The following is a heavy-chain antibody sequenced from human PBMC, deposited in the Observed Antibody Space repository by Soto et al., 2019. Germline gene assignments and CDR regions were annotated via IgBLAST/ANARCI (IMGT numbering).Heavy chain of an antibody. J-gene: IGHJ4*02. CDR1: GGSISSGDSY. CDR2: IYYTGST. Sequence: QIQLQESGPGLVKPSQTLSLTCTISGGSISSGDSYWTWIRQHPGKGLEWIGSIYYTGSTSYNPSLKSRVALSVDTSTKQFSLKLSSVTAADTAVYYCARDRAYYYGSATSNFLDYWGQGTLVIVSS. V-gene: IGHV4-31*03. CDR3: ARDRAYYYGSATSNFLDY. D-gene: IGHD3-10*01.